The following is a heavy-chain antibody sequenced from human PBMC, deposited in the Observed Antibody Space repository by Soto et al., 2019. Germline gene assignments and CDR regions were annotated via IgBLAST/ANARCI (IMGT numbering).Heavy chain of an antibody. CDR1: GASINNHY. J-gene: IGHJ4*02. D-gene: IGHD7-27*01. CDR2: IYYTGST. Sequence: QVHLQESGPGLVKPSETLSLTCTVSGASINNHYCSWIRQPPGEGLEWVGYIYYTGSTNYNPSLKSRVTMSVDTSKNQFSLNLASLTAADTAIYYCARANWYSEYWGQGTLVTVSS. CDR3: ARANWYSEY. V-gene: IGHV4-59*11.